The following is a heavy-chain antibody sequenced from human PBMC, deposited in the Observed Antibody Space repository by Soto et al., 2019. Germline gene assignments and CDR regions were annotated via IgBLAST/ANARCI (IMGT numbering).Heavy chain of an antibody. CDR2: IDDDGSA. V-gene: IGHV3-74*01. CDR1: GSTFGSYW. CDR3: ARDIPHNWFDA. Sequence: QLVESGGGLVQPGGSLRISCAASGSTFGSYWMHWVREAPGKGLVWLSRIDDDGSAVYADSVKGRSTTSRDNAKNTVYLQMNSLRDEDTAVYYCARDIPHNWFDAWGQGTLVTVSS. J-gene: IGHJ5*02. D-gene: IGHD2-21*01.